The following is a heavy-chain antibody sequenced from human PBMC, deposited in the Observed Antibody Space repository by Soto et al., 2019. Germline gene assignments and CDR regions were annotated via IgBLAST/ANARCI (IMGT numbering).Heavy chain of an antibody. J-gene: IGHJ6*02. CDR1: GFTFSSYW. CDR2: IKQDGSEE. D-gene: IGHD6-13*01. Sequence: EVPLVESGGGLVQPGGSLRLSCVDSGFTFSSYWMSWVRQAPVKGLEWVGNIKQDGSEENYVDSVKGRFTISRDNAKNSMYLQMNCLRVEDTAVYYCARIAASGRGWDVWGQGTTVVVSS. CDR3: ARIAASGRGWDV. V-gene: IGHV3-7*01.